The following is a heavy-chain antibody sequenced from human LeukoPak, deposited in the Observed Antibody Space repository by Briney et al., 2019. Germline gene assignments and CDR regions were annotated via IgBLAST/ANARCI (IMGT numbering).Heavy chain of an antibody. V-gene: IGHV1-2*04. CDR2: INPNSGGT. J-gene: IGHJ4*02. CDR3: GRVRSILTGYEDLYYFDY. Sequence: ASVKVSCKASGYTFTGYYMHWVRQAPGQGLEWMGWINPNSGGTNYAQKFQGWVTMTRDTSISTAYMELSRLRSDDTAVYYCGRVRSILTGYEDLYYFDYWGQGTLVTVSS. CDR1: GYTFTGYY. D-gene: IGHD3-9*01.